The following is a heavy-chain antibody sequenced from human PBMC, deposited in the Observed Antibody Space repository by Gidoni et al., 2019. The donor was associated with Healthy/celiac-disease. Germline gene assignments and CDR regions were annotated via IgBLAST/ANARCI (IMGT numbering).Heavy chain of an antibody. Sequence: EVQLVESGGGLVQPGGSLGLSCASSGFPFSAYLMSWVPQAPGKGLGWVANIKQDGSEKYYVDSVKGRFTISRDNAKNSLYLQMNSLRAEDTAVYYCARERSEFYCSSTSCYPKTNWFDPWGQGTLVTVSS. D-gene: IGHD2-2*01. J-gene: IGHJ5*02. CDR3: ARERSEFYCSSTSCYPKTNWFDP. V-gene: IGHV3-7*01. CDR2: IKQDGSEK. CDR1: GFPFSAYL.